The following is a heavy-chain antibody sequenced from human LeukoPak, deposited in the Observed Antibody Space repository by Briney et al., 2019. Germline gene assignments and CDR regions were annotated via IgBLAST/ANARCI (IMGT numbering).Heavy chain of an antibody. J-gene: IGHJ4*02. CDR1: GFTFDDYA. V-gene: IGHV3-9*01. CDR2: ISWNSGSI. Sequence: GGSLRLSCAAFGFTFDDYAMHWVRQAPGKGLEWVSGISWNSGSIGYADSVKGRFTISRDNAKNSLYLQMNSLRAEDTALYYCAKAKRPLRWYYFDYWGQGTLVTVSS. D-gene: IGHD4-23*01. CDR3: AKAKRPLRWYYFDY.